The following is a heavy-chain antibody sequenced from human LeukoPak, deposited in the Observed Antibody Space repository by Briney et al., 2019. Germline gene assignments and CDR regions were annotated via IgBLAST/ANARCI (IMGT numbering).Heavy chain of an antibody. CDR1: GGSISSHY. D-gene: IGHD2-2*01. V-gene: IGHV4-59*11. J-gene: IGHJ3*02. CDR2: IYYSGST. CDR3: ARDGRSQPDAFDI. Sequence: PSETLSLTCTVSGGSISSHYWSWIRQPPGKGLEWIGYIYYSGSTNYNPSLKSRVTISVDTSKNQFSLKLSSVTAADTAVYYCARDGRSQPDAFDIWGRGTMVTVSS.